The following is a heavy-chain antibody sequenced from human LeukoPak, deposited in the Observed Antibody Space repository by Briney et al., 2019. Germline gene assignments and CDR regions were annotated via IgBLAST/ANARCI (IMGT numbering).Heavy chain of an antibody. CDR3: ARAVTYYYDSSGYPTLDY. Sequence: PSETLSLTCSVSGGSISSYYWSWIRQPPGKGLEWIGYIYYSGSTNYNPSLKSRLTISVDMSKNQFSLKLSSVTAADTAVYYCARAVTYYYDSSGYPTLDYWGQGTLVTVSS. J-gene: IGHJ4*02. V-gene: IGHV4-59*08. CDR2: IYYSGST. CDR1: GGSISSYY. D-gene: IGHD3-22*01.